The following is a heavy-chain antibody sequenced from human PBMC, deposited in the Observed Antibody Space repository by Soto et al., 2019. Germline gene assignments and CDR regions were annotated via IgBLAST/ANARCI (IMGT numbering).Heavy chain of an antibody. CDR1: GFFFEDYA. D-gene: IGHD6-13*01. V-gene: IGHV3-9*01. CDR3: ARDPSSWYGGDY. CDR2: ISWNSGNI. J-gene: IGHJ4*02. Sequence: GGSLRLSCAASGFFFEDYAMHWVRQAPGKGLEWVSAISWNSGNIGYADSVKGRFTISRDNSKNTLYLQMNSLRAEDTAVYYCARDPSSWYGGDYWGQGTLVTVSS.